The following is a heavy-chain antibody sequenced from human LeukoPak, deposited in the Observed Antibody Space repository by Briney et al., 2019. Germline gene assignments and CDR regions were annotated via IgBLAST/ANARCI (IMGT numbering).Heavy chain of an antibody. CDR1: GGSISSGSYY. CDR3: AREEMITFGGVIVTDYYMDV. CDR2: IYTSGST. D-gene: IGHD3-16*02. J-gene: IGHJ6*03. V-gene: IGHV4-61*02. Sequence: SETLSLTCTVSGGSISSGSYYWSWIRQPAGKGLEWIGRIYTSGSTNYNPSLKSRVTISVDTSKNQFSLKLSSVTAADTAVYYCAREEMITFGGVIVTDYYMDVWGKGTTVTVSS.